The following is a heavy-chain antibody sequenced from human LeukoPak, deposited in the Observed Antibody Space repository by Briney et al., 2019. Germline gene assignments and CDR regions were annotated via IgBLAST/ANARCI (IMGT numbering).Heavy chain of an antibody. CDR1: GFTFSSYA. J-gene: IGHJ4*02. D-gene: IGHD2-15*01. V-gene: IGHV3-30*04. CDR3: VPLKGDIAVVVY. CDR2: ISYDGSNK. Sequence: GGSLRLSCAASGFTFSSYAMSWVRQAPGKGLEWVAVISYDGSNKYYADSVKGRFTISRDNSKNTLYLQMNSLRVEDTAVYYCVPLKGDIAVVVYWGQGTLVTVSS.